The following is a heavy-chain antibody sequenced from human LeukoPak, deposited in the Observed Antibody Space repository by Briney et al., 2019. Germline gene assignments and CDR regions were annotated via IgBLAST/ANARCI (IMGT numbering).Heavy chain of an antibody. CDR1: GFTFSSYP. D-gene: IGHD3-10*01. V-gene: IGHV3-30-3*01. Sequence: PGGYLMLSCAASGFTFSSYPMHWVRQAPGQGLEWVAVISYDGSNKYYADSVRGRFTISRDNSKNTLYLQMNSLRAEGTAVYYCARGYYGSGSYYQMPLDFDYWGRGTLVTVSS. J-gene: IGHJ4*02. CDR2: ISYDGSNK. CDR3: ARGYYGSGSYYQMPLDFDY.